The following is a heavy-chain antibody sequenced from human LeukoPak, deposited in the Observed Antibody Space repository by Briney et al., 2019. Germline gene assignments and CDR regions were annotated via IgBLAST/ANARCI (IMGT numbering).Heavy chain of an antibody. D-gene: IGHD2-2*01. Sequence: SVKVSCKASGGTFRSYGISWVRQAPGQGLEWIGGIIPMFGTTNYAQRFQGRVTITADESTSTAYMELSSLRSEDTAVYYCARGCSSTSCQNWFDPWGQGTLVTVSS. V-gene: IGHV1-69*13. CDR2: IIPMFGTT. J-gene: IGHJ5*02. CDR1: GGTFRSYG. CDR3: ARGCSSTSCQNWFDP.